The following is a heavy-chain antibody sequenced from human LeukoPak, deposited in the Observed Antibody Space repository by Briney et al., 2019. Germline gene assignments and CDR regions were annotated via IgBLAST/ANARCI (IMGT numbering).Heavy chain of an antibody. Sequence: GGSLRLSCAASGFTFSSYGMSWVRQAPGKGLEWVSAISGSGGSTYYADSVKGRFTISRDNPKNTLYLQMNSLRAEDTAVYYCAKVPRDQNYFDYWGQGTLVTVSS. CDR3: AKVPRDQNYFDY. J-gene: IGHJ4*02. CDR1: GFTFSSYG. CDR2: ISGSGGST. D-gene: IGHD2-2*01. V-gene: IGHV3-23*01.